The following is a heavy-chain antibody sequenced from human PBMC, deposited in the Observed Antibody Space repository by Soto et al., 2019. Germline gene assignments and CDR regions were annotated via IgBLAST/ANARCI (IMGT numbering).Heavy chain of an antibody. Sequence: GGSLRLSCAASGFTFDDYAMHWVRQAPGKGLEWVSGISWNSGSIGYADSVKGRFTISRDNAKNSLYLQMNSLRAEDTALYYCAKDKGPMVRGVITDYWGQGTRVTVSS. CDR3: AKDKGPMVRGVITDY. CDR1: GFTFDDYA. V-gene: IGHV3-9*01. D-gene: IGHD3-10*01. J-gene: IGHJ4*02. CDR2: ISWNSGSI.